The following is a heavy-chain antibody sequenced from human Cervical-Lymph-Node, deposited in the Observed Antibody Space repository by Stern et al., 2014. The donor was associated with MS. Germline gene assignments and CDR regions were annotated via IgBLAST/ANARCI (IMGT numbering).Heavy chain of an antibody. CDR1: GFTFSSYS. CDR3: ARVHYENSGYYIDY. D-gene: IGHD3-22*01. CDR2: ISDI. V-gene: IGHV3-21*01. Sequence: EVQLVEYGGGLVKPGGSLRLSCTASGFTFSSYSMNWVRQAPGKGLEWVSSISDIYYTDSVKGRFTISRDNAKNSLYLQMNSLRAEDTAVYYCARVHYENSGYYIDYWGRGTLVTVSS. J-gene: IGHJ4*02.